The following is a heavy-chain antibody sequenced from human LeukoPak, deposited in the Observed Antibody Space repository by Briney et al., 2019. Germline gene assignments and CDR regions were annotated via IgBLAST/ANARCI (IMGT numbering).Heavy chain of an antibody. J-gene: IGHJ4*02. Sequence: PSETLSLTGTVSGGSISSSSYYWGWIRQPPGKGLEWIGSIYYSGSTYYNPSLKSRVTISVDTSKNQFSLKLSSVTAADTAVYYCARDTMPDYWGQGTLVTVSS. CDR2: IYYSGST. CDR1: GGSISSSSYY. D-gene: IGHD3-3*01. CDR3: ARDTMPDY. V-gene: IGHV4-39*07.